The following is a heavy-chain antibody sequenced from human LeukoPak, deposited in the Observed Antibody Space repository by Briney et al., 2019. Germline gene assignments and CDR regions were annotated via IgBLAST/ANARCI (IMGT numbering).Heavy chain of an antibody. D-gene: IGHD6-6*01. CDR1: GFSFDNHA. Sequence: PGGSLRLSCAASGFSFDNHAMHWVRQAPGKGLEWLSGISWNSRTIGYADSAKGRFTISRDNAKNSLYLQMNSLRAEDTALYYCAKDSQLVPYYYMDVWGKGTTVTVSS. J-gene: IGHJ6*03. CDR3: AKDSQLVPYYYMDV. V-gene: IGHV3-9*01. CDR2: ISWNSRTI.